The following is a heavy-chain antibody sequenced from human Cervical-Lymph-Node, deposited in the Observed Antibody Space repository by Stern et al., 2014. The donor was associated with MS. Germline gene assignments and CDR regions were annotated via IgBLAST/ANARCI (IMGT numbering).Heavy chain of an antibody. CDR2: LYWNDDK. CDR3: AHDVTRSRYWMDV. V-gene: IGHV2-5*01. D-gene: IGHD1-14*01. J-gene: IGHJ6*02. Sequence: QVTLKESGPTLVKPTQTLTLTCTFSGLSLSTSEVAVGWIRQPPGKALEWLALLYWNDDKYYSPSLKSRLTITKDTSENQVVLTMTNMDPVDTGTYYCAHDVTRSRYWMDVWGQGTTVTVSS. CDR1: GLSLSTSEVA.